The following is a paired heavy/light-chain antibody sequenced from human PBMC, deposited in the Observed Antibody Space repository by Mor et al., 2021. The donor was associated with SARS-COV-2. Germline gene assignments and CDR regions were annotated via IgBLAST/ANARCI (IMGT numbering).Heavy chain of an antibody. Sequence: QLQESGPGQVQPTQTLSLTCTVSGGSLNHGSYYWSWIRQHPGKGLEWIGYIYYSGTTYYNPSLKSRATLSVDTSKNQFFLKLTSMTAADTALYYCASAAYCSDGTCFRPFDFWGQGTLVTVFS. CDR2: IYYSGTT. CDR3: ASAAYCSDGTCFRPFDF. J-gene: IGHJ4*02. V-gene: IGHV4-31*03. D-gene: IGHD2-15*01. CDR1: GGSLNHGSYY.
Light chain of an antibody. J-gene: IGLJ3*02. V-gene: IGLV1-44*01. CDR3: AAWDDSLFGGL. CDR2: SDD. Sequence: QSVLTQPPSASGTPGQRVTISCSGSTSNIGTNTVNWYQHVPGTAPKLLIYSDDQRPSGVPDRFSGSKSGTSASLAISGLQSEDEADYYCAAWDDSLFGGLFGGGTKLTVL. CDR1: TSNIGTNT.